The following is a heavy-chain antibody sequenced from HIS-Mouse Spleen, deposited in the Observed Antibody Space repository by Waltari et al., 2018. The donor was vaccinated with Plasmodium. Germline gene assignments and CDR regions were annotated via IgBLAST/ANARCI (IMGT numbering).Heavy chain of an antibody. CDR2: INHSGST. CDR1: GGSFSGYY. Sequence: QVQLQQWGAGLLKPSETLSLTCAVYGGSFSGYYWSWIRQPPGKGLEWIGEINHSGSTHYNPSLKMRVTRSVDTSKNQFSMKLSSVTAADTAGYYCARAPIRDAFDIWGQGTMVTVSS. D-gene: IGHD3-9*01. CDR3: ARAPIRDAFDI. J-gene: IGHJ3*02. V-gene: IGHV4-34*01.